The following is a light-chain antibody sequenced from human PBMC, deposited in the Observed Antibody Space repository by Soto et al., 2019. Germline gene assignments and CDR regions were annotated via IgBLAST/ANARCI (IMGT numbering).Light chain of an antibody. V-gene: IGKV1-39*01. CDR1: QSISNS. CDR2: AAS. CDR3: QQSYSTPRD. Sequence: DIQITQSPSSLSASVGDRVTITCRASQSISNSLNLYQHKPGRAPKLLIYAASSLQSGVPSRFSGSGSGTDFILTISSLQPEDFATYYCQQSYSTPRDFGQGTRLEI. J-gene: IGKJ5*01.